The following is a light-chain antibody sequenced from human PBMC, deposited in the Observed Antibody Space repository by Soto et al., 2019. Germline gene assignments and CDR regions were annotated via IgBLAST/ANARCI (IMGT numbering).Light chain of an antibody. CDR1: SSDVGGYNY. Sequence: QSVLTQPPSASGSPGQSVAISCTGTSSDVGGYNYVSWYQQHPGKAPKLMIYEVNKRPSGVPDRFSGSKSGNTASLTVSGHQSEDEADYYCSSYSSDDVRYVFGTGTKGTVL. V-gene: IGLV2-8*01. J-gene: IGLJ1*01. CDR2: EVN. CDR3: SSYSSDDVRYV.